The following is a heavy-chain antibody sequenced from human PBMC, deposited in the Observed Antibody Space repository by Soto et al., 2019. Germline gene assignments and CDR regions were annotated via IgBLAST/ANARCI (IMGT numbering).Heavy chain of an antibody. Sequence: QLQLQESGPGLVKPSETLSLTCTVSGGSISSSSYSWGWIRQPPGKGLEWIGRLYYSGSTYYNPSLKSRVTTSVDTSKNQFSLKLSSVTAADNAVYYCATLWGQDWGQGTLVTVSS. V-gene: IGHV4-39*01. CDR1: GGSISSSSYS. J-gene: IGHJ4*02. D-gene: IGHD3-10*01. CDR3: ATLWGQD. CDR2: LYYSGST.